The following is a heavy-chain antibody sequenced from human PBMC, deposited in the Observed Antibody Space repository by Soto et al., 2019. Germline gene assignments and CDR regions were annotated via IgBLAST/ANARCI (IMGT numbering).Heavy chain of an antibody. J-gene: IGHJ5*02. Sequence: SETLSLTCSVSGDSISRSSYNWGWIRQSPGEGLEWIASITNNGGTQYNPSLKSRVTIFVDTSKNEFSLKVTSVTAADTGVYFCACGYAPSEFDHCAQGSPVPVSS. V-gene: IGHV4-39*01. CDR3: ACGYAPSEFDH. CDR2: ITNNGGT. D-gene: IGHD2-2*01. CDR1: GDSISRSSYN.